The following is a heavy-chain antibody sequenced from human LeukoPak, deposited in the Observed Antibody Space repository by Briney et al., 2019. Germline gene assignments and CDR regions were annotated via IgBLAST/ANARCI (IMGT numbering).Heavy chain of an antibody. V-gene: IGHV3-9*01. CDR2: ISWNSGSI. Sequence: PGRSLRLSCAASGFTFDDYAMHWVRQAPGKGLEWVSGISWNSGSIGYADSVKGRFTISRDNAKNSLYLQMNSLRAEDTAVYYCAKDRGVRVGATNIWGQGTMVTVSS. J-gene: IGHJ3*02. D-gene: IGHD1-26*01. CDR1: GFTFDDYA. CDR3: AKDRGVRVGATNI.